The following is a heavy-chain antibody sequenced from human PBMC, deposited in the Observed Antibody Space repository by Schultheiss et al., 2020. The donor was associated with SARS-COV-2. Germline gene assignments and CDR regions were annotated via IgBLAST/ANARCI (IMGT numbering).Heavy chain of an antibody. V-gene: IGHV3-30*03. J-gene: IGHJ3*02. Sequence: GGSLRLSCAASGFTFSSYGMHWVRQAPGKGLEWVAVISYDGSNKYYADSVKGRFTISRDNSKNTLYLQMNSLRAEDTAVYYCARPLTGSYYDAFDIWGQGTMVTVSS. CDR3: ARPLTGSYYDAFDI. D-gene: IGHD1-26*01. CDR1: GFTFSSYG. CDR2: ISYDGSNK.